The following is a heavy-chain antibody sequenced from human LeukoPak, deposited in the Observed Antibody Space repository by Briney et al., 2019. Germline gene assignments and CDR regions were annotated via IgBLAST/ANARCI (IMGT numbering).Heavy chain of an antibody. CDR2: ISSSSYI. D-gene: IGHD5-12*01. Sequence: PGGSLRLSCAASGFTFSTYTMNWVRQAPGKGLEWVSFISSSSYIYYADSVKGRFTISRDNTKKSLYLQMNSLRAEHTAVYYCARDFSGYDYNFDYWGQGTLVTVSS. V-gene: IGHV3-21*01. CDR1: GFTFSTYT. J-gene: IGHJ4*02. CDR3: ARDFSGYDYNFDY.